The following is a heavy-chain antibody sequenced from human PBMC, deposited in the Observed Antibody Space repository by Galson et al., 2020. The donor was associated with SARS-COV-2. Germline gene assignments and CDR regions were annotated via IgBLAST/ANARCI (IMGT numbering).Heavy chain of an antibody. Sequence: GGSLRLSCAASGFTFSNAWMSWVRQAPGKGLEWVGRIKSKTDGGTTDYAAPVKGRFTISSDDSKNTLYLQMNSLKTEDTAVYYCTTDSFAASGVVVPAARDYWGQGTLVTVSS. J-gene: IGHJ4*02. CDR1: GFTFSNAW. CDR2: IKSKTDGGTT. D-gene: IGHD2-2*01. CDR3: TTDSFAASGVVVPAARDY. V-gene: IGHV3-15*01.